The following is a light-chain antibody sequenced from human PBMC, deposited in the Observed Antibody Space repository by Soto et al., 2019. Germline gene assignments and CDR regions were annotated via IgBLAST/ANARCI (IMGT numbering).Light chain of an antibody. V-gene: IGLV4-60*03. CDR1: SGYRSYI. Sequence: QLVLTQSSSASASLGSSVKLTCTLSSGYRSYIIAWHQQQPGTAPRYLMKLEDSGGYNRGSGVPDRFSGSSSGADRYLTISNLQSEDEADYYCETWDSNTRVFGGGTKLTVL. CDR2: LEDSGGY. J-gene: IGLJ2*01. CDR3: ETWDSNTRV.